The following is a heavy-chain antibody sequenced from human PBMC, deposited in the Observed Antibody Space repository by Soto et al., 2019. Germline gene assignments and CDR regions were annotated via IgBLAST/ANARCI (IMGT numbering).Heavy chain of an antibody. CDR1: GDTLTNSY. CDR3: ARALLYFCCTMPYHSNGMDF. D-gene: IGHD3-9*01. Sequence: ASVKVSCKASGDTLTNSYLHWVRQAPGQGLEWLGWINPNNGDTNYAQKFRGRVTMTRDTSNNTVYMELTRLTSDDTAVYFCARALLYFCCTMPYHSNGMDFPGQGPTGT. J-gene: IGHJ6*02. V-gene: IGHV1-2*02. CDR2: INPNNGDT.